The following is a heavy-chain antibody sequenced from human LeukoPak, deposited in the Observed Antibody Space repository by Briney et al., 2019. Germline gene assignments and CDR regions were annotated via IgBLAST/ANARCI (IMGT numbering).Heavy chain of an antibody. CDR3: ARGDSSGYYFDH. D-gene: IGHD3-22*01. Sequence: ASVKVSCKASGYTFTSYFFHWVRQAPGQGLEWMGIINPSGGSTSYAQKFQGRVTMTRDMSTSTVYMELSSLRSEDTAVYYCARGDSSGYYFDHWGQGTLVTVSS. J-gene: IGHJ4*02. CDR2: INPSGGST. V-gene: IGHV1-46*01. CDR1: GYTFTSYF.